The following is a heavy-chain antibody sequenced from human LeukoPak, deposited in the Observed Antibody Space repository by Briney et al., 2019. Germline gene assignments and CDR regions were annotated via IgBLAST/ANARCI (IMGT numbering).Heavy chain of an antibody. CDR2: IWHDGSNK. CDR1: GFTLSSYG. J-gene: IGHJ6*02. Sequence: PGGSLRLSCTASGFTLSSYGMHWVRQAPGKGLEWVTVIWHDGSNKYYADSVKGRFTISRDNSKNTLYLQMNSLRAEDTAVYYCARVQSAYYYYYGMDVWGQGTTVTVSS. V-gene: IGHV3-33*01. CDR3: ARVQSAYYYYYGMDV.